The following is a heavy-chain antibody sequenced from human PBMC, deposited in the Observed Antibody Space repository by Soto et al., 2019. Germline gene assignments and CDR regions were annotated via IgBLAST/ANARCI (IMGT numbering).Heavy chain of an antibody. V-gene: IGHV2-5*02. J-gene: IGHJ6*02. CDR1: GFSLSTSRVG. CDR2: IYWDDDK. Sequence: QITLKESGPTLLKPTQTLTLTCTFSGFSLSTSRVGVGWIRQPPGKALEWLALIYWDDDKRYSPSLKSRLTITKDTSHHQVVITLTTIDPVNTATYSCARRYSSRNGIDVWCRGTTVTVS. D-gene: IGHD6-13*01. CDR3: ARRYSSRNGIDV.